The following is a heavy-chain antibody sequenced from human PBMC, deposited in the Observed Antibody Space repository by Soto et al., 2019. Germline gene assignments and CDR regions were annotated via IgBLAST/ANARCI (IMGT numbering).Heavy chain of an antibody. V-gene: IGHV3-21*01. CDR1: GFTFSSYS. D-gene: IGHD4-4*01. Sequence: PGGSLRLSCAASGFTFSSYSMNWVRQAPGKGLEWVSSISSSSSYIYYADSVKGRFTISRDNAKNSLYLQMNSLRAEDTAVYYCARDLIASGSNRGFGFDPWGQGTLVTVSS. CDR2: ISSSSSYI. J-gene: IGHJ5*02. CDR3: ARDLIASGSNRGFGFDP.